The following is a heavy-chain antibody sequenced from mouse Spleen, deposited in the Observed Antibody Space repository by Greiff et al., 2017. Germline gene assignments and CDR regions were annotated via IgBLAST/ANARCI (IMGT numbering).Heavy chain of an antibody. D-gene: IGHD2-1*01. CDR3: ARPNLLWSIWGY. V-gene: IGHV5-6*01. Sequence: EVQLVESGGDLVKPGGSLKLSCAASGFTFSSYGMSWVRQTPDKRLEWVATISSGGSYTYYPDSVKGRFTISRDNAKNTLYLQMSSLKSEDTAMYYCARPNLLWSIWGYWGQGTTLTVSS. CDR2: ISSGGSYT. CDR1: GFTFSSYG. J-gene: IGHJ2*01.